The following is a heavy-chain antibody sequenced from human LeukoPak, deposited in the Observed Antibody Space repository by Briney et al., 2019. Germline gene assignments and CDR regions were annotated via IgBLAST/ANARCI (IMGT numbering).Heavy chain of an antibody. Sequence: SETLSLTCAVYVGSFSGYYWSWIRQPPGKGLEWIGEINHSGSTNYNSSLKSRVTISVDTSKNQFSLKLSSVTAADTAVYYCARGNTVALDYWGQGTLVTVSS. CDR2: INHSGST. J-gene: IGHJ4*02. CDR1: VGSFSGYY. CDR3: ARGNTVALDY. V-gene: IGHV4-34*01. D-gene: IGHD4-23*01.